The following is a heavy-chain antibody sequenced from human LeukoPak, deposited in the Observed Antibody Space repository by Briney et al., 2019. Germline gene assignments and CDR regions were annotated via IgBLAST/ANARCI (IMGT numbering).Heavy chain of an antibody. V-gene: IGHV3-21*01. Sequence: GGSLRLSCAASGFTFSSYSMNWVRQAPGKGLEWVSSISSSSSYIYYADSVKGRFTISRDNAKNSLYLQMNSLRAEETAVYYCARGPYSSSWYNWFDPWGQGTLVTVSS. CDR2: ISSSSSYI. CDR1: GFTFSSYS. D-gene: IGHD6-13*01. CDR3: ARGPYSSSWYNWFDP. J-gene: IGHJ5*02.